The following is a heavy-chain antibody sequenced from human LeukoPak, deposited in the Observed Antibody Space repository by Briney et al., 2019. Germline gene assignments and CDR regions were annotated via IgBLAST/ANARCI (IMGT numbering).Heavy chain of an antibody. CDR2: ISHSGDT. CDR1: GGSFTGYY. D-gene: IGHD6-6*01. J-gene: IGHJ4*02. Sequence: SETLSLTCAVYGGSFTGYYRTWIRQPPGKGLEWIGEISHSGDTNYSPSLKSRVTMSVDASGNQFSLKLSSVTAADTAVYYCTRRSHYSTSSAANSWGQGTLVTVSS. CDR3: TRRSHYSTSSAANS. V-gene: IGHV4-34*01.